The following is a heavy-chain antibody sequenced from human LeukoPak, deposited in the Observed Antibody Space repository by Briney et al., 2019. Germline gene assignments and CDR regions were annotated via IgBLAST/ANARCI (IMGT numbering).Heavy chain of an antibody. D-gene: IGHD1-26*01. CDR2: IYYSGST. V-gene: IGHV4-59*01. CDR1: GGSISSYY. J-gene: IGHJ3*02. Sequence: PSETLSLTCTVSGGSISSYYWSWIRQPPGKGLEWIGYIYYSGSTKYNPSLKSRVTISVDTSKNQFSLKLSSVTAADTAVYYCARDRGSYLPGGAFDIWGQGTMVTVSS. CDR3: ARDRGSYLPGGAFDI.